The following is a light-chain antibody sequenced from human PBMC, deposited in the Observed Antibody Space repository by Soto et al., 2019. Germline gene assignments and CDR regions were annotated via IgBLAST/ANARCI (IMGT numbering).Light chain of an antibody. CDR1: QTISSW. CDR2: KAS. V-gene: IGKV1-5*03. Sequence: DIQMTQSPSTLSGSVGDRVTITCRASQTISSWLAWYKQKPGKAPKLLIYKASTLKSGVPSRFRGSGSGTEFTLTISSLQPDDFETYYCQHYNSYSEAFGQGTKVDI. CDR3: QHYNSYSEA. J-gene: IGKJ1*01.